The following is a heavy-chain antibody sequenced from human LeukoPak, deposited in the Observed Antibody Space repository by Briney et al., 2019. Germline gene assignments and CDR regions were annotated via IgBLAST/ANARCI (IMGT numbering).Heavy chain of an antibody. Sequence: SETLSLTCAVYGGSFSGYYWSWIRQPPGKGLEWIGEINHSGSTNYNPSLKSRVTISVDTSKNQFSLKLSSVTAADTAVYYCARGRRWLQLGFFDYWGQGTLVIVSS. CDR2: INHSGST. D-gene: IGHD5-24*01. CDR1: GGSFSGYY. V-gene: IGHV4-34*01. J-gene: IGHJ4*02. CDR3: ARGRRWLQLGFFDY.